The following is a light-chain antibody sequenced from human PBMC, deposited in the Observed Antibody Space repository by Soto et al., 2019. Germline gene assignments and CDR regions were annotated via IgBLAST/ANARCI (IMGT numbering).Light chain of an antibody. V-gene: IGKV1-6*01. J-gene: IGKJ2*01. CDR3: LQDYTYPYT. CDR1: QGIRSD. Sequence: AILMTQSPSSLSASVGDRVTITCRASQGIRSDLGWYQQKPGKAPKLLIYAASNLQSGVPSRFSGSGSGTDFTLTISSLQPEDFATYYCLQDYTYPYTFGQGTKLEIK. CDR2: AAS.